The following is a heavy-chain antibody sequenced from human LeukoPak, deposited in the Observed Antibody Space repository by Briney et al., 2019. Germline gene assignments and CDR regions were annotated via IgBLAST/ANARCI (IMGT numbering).Heavy chain of an antibody. CDR3: AVHLPGDYLDP. CDR1: GYTFTIYD. Sequence: GASVKVSCKASGYTFTIYDINWVRQAAGQGVEWMGWMNPDSGNTDFAQKFQGRVTMTRNTSISTAYMELSSLTSEDTAVYYCAVHLPGDYLDPWGQGTLVTVSS. D-gene: IGHD4-17*01. V-gene: IGHV1-8*01. J-gene: IGHJ5*02. CDR2: MNPDSGNT.